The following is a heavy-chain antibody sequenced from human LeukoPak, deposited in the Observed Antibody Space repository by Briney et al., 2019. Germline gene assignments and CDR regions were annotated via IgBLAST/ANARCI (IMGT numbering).Heavy chain of an antibody. Sequence: SETLSLTCTVSGGSISSYYWSWIRQPPGKGLEWIGEINHSGSTNYNPSLKSRVTISVDTSKNQFSLKLSSVTAADTAVYYCARSSGWYRKTYYFDYWGQGTLVTVSS. D-gene: IGHD6-19*01. CDR1: GGSISSYY. J-gene: IGHJ4*02. CDR2: INHSGST. V-gene: IGHV4-34*01. CDR3: ARSSGWYRKTYYFDY.